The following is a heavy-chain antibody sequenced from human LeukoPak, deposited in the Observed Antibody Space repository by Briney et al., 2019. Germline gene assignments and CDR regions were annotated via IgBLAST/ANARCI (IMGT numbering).Heavy chain of an antibody. J-gene: IGHJ2*01. V-gene: IGHV3-48*03. CDR1: GFTFSSYE. D-gene: IGHD4-17*01. Sequence: GGSLRLSCAASGFTFSSYEMNWVRQAPGKGLEWVSYISGSGTTIYYADSVKGRFTISRDNGQNSLYLQMNSLRAEDTAVYYCARELRGRSTVTTPGLVSYWYFDLWGRGTLVTVSS. CDR3: ARELRGRSTVTTPGLVSYWYFDL. CDR2: ISGSGTTI.